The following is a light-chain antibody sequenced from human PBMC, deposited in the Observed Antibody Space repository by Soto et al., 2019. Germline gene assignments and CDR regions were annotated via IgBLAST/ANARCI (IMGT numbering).Light chain of an antibody. CDR1: QDIRHF. CDR3: QQYRSVPV. Sequence: DIQMTQSPTSLSASVGDRVTITCRASQDIRHFVAWYQQKPGKAPKLLIYAASTLQSGVPSRFSGSGSGTDFTLTVNSLQPEDVATYSCQQYRSVPVFGPGTKVEIK. J-gene: IGKJ3*01. CDR2: AAS. V-gene: IGKV1-27*01.